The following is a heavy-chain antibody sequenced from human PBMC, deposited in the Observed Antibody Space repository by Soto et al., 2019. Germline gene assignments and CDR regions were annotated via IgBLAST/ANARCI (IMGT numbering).Heavy chain of an antibody. Sequence: SETLSLTCAVYGGSFSGYYWSWIRQPPGKGQEWIGEINHSGSTNYNPSLKSRVTISVDTSKNQISLKLSSVTAADTAVYFFVVLFYGSWRTTHLITEFDYWVQGTLVTVSS. J-gene: IGHJ4*02. V-gene: IGHV4-34*01. CDR2: INHSGST. CDR3: VVLFYGSWRTTHLITEFDY. D-gene: IGHD3-10*01. CDR1: GGSFSGYY.